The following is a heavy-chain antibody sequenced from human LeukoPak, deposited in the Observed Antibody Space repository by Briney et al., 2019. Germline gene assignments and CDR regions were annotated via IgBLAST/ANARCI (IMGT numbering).Heavy chain of an antibody. V-gene: IGHV1-69*13. CDR2: IIPIFGTA. J-gene: IGHJ4*02. Sequence: ASVKVSCKASGGTFSSYAISWVRQAPGQGLEWMGGIIPIFGTANYAQKPQGRVTITADASTSTAYMELSSLRSEDTAVYYCARDLDSSWHYYFDYWGQGTLVTVSS. D-gene: IGHD6-13*01. CDR1: GGTFSSYA. CDR3: ARDLDSSWHYYFDY.